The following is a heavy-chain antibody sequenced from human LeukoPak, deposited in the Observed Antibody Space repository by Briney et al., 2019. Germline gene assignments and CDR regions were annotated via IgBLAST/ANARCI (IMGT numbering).Heavy chain of an antibody. D-gene: IGHD3-22*01. CDR2: IYPGDSDT. CDR1: GYSFTSYW. J-gene: IGHJ4*02. CDR3: ARLYYYDSSGYQPSDY. V-gene: IGHV5-51*01. Sequence: GESLKISCKGSGYSFTSYWIGWVRQMPGKGLEWMGIIYPGDSDTRYSPSFQGQVTISADKPISTAYLQWSSLKASDTAMYYCARLYYYDSSGYQPSDYWGQGTLVTVSS.